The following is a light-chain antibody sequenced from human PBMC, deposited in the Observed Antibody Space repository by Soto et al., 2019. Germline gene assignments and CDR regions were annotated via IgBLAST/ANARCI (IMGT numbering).Light chain of an antibody. Sequence: QSVLTQPASVSGSAGRSITISCTGTSGDVVGYNYVSWYQQHPGKAPKVMIYEVNNRPSGVSHRFSGSKSGNTASLTISGLQAEYESDYYCSSYTSSSTHVFGTGTKATVL. CDR2: EVN. J-gene: IGLJ1*01. CDR1: SGDVVGYNY. CDR3: SSYTSSSTHV. V-gene: IGLV2-14*01.